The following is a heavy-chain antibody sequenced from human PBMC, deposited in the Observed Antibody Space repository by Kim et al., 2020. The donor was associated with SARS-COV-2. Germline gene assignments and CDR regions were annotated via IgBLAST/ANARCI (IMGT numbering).Heavy chain of an antibody. D-gene: IGHD3-9*01. CDR2: IIPIFGTA. V-gene: IGHV1-69*13. CDR3: ASGLRYFDWAWGGFDY. J-gene: IGHJ4*02. CDR1: GGTFSSYA. Sequence: SVKVSCKASGGTFSSYAISWVRQAPGQGLEWMGGIIPIFGTANYAQKFQGRVTITADESTSTAYMELSSLRSEDTAVYYCASGLRYFDWAWGGFDYWGQGTLVTVSS.